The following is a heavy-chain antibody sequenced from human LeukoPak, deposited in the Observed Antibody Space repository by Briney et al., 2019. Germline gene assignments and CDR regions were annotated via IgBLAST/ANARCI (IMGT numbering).Heavy chain of an antibody. V-gene: IGHV3-48*04. Sequence: AGGSLRLSCAASGFTFSSYSMNWVRQAPGKGLEWVSYISSSSSTIYYADSVKGRFTISRDNAKNSLYLQMNSLRAEDTAVYYCAREAPTPPRLATRVASYGMDVWGQGTTVTVSS. J-gene: IGHJ6*02. CDR1: GFTFSSYS. CDR2: ISSSSSTI. D-gene: IGHD1-26*01. CDR3: AREAPTPPRLATRVASYGMDV.